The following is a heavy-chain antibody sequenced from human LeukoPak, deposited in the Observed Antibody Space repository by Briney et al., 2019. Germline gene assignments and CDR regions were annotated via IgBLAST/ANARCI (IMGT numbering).Heavy chain of an antibody. CDR2: ISSSSKTI. CDR1: GYTFSRYS. J-gene: IGHJ4*02. Sequence: GGSLRLSCAAYGYTFSRYSKKWVSQAPGKGLEWVSYISSSSKTIYYADSVKGRFTISRDNAKNSLYLQMNSLRDEDSAVYYCARDQGIFDYWGQGTLVTVSS. CDR3: ARDQGIFDY. V-gene: IGHV3-48*02.